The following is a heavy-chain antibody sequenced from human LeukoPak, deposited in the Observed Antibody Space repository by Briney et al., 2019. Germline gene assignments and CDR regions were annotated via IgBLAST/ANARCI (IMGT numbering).Heavy chain of an antibody. Sequence: QPGGSLRLSCAASGFTISSNWMHWVRQAPGKGLEWVSYISSSSSTIYYADSVKGRFTISRDNSKNTLYLQMNSLRAEDTAVYYCARIGAYSYGPQWYFDYWGQGTLVTVSS. J-gene: IGHJ4*02. CDR1: GFTISSNW. CDR2: ISSSSSTI. CDR3: ARIGAYSYGPQWYFDY. V-gene: IGHV3-48*04. D-gene: IGHD5-18*01.